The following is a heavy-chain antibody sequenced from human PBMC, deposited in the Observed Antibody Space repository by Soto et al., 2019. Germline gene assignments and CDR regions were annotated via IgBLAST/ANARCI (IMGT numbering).Heavy chain of an antibody. CDR1: GGSFSGYY. Sequence: SETLSLTCAVYGGSFSGYYWSWIRQPPGKGLEWIGEINHSGSTNYNPSLKSRVTISVDTSKNQFSLKLSSVTAADTAVYYCARGGGHTRAYCGGDCYPFDPWGQGTLVTVSS. J-gene: IGHJ5*02. CDR3: ARGGGHTRAYCGGDCYPFDP. V-gene: IGHV4-34*01. CDR2: INHSGST. D-gene: IGHD2-21*02.